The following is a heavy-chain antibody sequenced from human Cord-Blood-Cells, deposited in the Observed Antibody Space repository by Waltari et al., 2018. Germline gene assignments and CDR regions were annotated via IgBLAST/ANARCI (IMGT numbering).Heavy chain of an antibody. D-gene: IGHD3-3*01. CDR2: ISYDGSNK. V-gene: IGHV3-30*18. Sequence: QVQLVEAGGGVVQPGRSLRLSCATSGYPLSSYGMHWVRQAACQGLEWVAVISYDGSNKYYADSVKGRFTISRDNSKNTLYLQMNSLRAEDTAVYYCAKGGLRFLEWLLYYFDYWGQGTLVTVSS. CDR3: AKGGLRFLEWLLYYFDY. CDR1: GYPLSSYG. J-gene: IGHJ4*02.